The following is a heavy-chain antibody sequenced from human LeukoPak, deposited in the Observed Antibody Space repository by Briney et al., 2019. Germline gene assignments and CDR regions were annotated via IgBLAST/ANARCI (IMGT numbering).Heavy chain of an antibody. V-gene: IGHV4-4*07. J-gene: IGHJ4*02. CDR3: ARDTRGTIFGVALPYYFDY. Sequence: PSETLSLTCTVSGGSISSYYWSWIRQPAGKGLEWIGRIYTSGSTNYNPSLKSRVTMSVDTSKNQFSLKLSSVTAADTAVYYCARDTRGTIFGVALPYYFDYWGQGTLVTVSS. CDR2: IYTSGST. CDR1: GGSISSYY. D-gene: IGHD3-3*01.